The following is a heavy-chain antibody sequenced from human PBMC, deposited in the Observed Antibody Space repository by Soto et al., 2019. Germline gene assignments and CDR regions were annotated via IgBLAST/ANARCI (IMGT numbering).Heavy chain of an antibody. CDR1: GYTFTGYY. Sequence: EASVKVSCKASGYTFTGYYMHWVRQAPGQGLEWMGWINPNSGDTQYAQKFQGRVTMTRDTSISTAYMELSSLRSDDTAVFYCTRTSCTSVSDFDCWGQGTLVTVSS. J-gene: IGHJ4*02. D-gene: IGHD3-10*01. V-gene: IGHV1-2*02. CDR3: TRTSCTSVSDFDC. CDR2: INPNSGDT.